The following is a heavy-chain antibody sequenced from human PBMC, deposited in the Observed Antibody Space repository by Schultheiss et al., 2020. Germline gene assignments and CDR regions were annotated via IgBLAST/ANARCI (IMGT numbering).Heavy chain of an antibody. D-gene: IGHD4-17*01. Sequence: GGSLRLSCAASGFTFSSYAMSWVRQAPGKGLEWVSAISGSGGSTYYADSVKGRFTISRDNAKNSLYLQMNSLRAEDTAVYYCAREGTVTLYYFDYWGQGTLVTVSS. CDR1: GFTFSSYA. CDR2: ISGSGGST. CDR3: AREGTVTLYYFDY. J-gene: IGHJ4*02. V-gene: IGHV3-23*01.